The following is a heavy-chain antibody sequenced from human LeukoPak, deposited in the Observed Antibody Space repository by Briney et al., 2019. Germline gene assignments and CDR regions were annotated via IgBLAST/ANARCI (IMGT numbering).Heavy chain of an antibody. D-gene: IGHD6-6*01. J-gene: IGHJ6*03. CDR2: ISAYNGNT. CDR1: GYTFTSYG. V-gene: IGHV1-18*01. Sequence: ASVKVSCKASGYTFTSYGISWVRQAPGQGLEWMGWISAYNGNTNYAQKLQGRVTMTTDTSTSTAYMELRSLRSDDTAVYYCASPSSYSYYYYMDVWGKGTTVTVSS. CDR3: ASPSSYSYYYYMDV.